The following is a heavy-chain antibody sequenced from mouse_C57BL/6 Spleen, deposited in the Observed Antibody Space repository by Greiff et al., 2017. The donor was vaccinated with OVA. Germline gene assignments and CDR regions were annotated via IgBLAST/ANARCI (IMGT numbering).Heavy chain of an antibody. CDR3: TRSIYYDYYFDY. D-gene: IGHD2-4*01. J-gene: IGHJ2*01. V-gene: IGHV6-6*01. Sequence: EVQGVESGGGLVQPGGSMKLSCAASGFTFSDAWMDWVRQSPEKGLEWVAEIRNKANNHATYYAESVKGRFTISRDDSKSSVYLQMNSLRAEDTGIYYCTRSIYYDYYFDYWGQGTTLTVSS. CDR2: IRNKANNHAT. CDR1: GFTFSDAW.